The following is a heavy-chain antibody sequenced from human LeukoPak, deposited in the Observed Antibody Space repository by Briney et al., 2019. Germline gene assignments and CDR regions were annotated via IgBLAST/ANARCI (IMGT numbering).Heavy chain of an antibody. CDR2: IYYSGTT. J-gene: IGHJ4*02. Sequence: SETLSLTCGVSGYPIGSGYFWGWIRQPPGRGLEWIATIYYSGTTYYNPSLKGRITISMDTSKNQFSLKLTSVTAADTALYYCARHGNYNWNDGRTFDYWGQGTLVTVSS. CDR3: ARHGNYNWNDGRTFDY. CDR1: GYPIGSGYF. V-gene: IGHV4-38-2*01. D-gene: IGHD1-1*01.